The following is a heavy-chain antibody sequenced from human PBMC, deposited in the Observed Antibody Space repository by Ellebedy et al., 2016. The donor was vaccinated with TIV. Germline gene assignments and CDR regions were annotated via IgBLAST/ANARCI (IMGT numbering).Heavy chain of an antibody. CDR3: ARDRDYGTFDY. J-gene: IGHJ4*02. D-gene: IGHD4-17*01. V-gene: IGHV1-3*01. Sequence: AASVKVSCKASGYTFPSYAIHWVRQAPGQRLAWMGWINAGNGNTKYSQKLQGRVTITRDTSASTAYMELSSLRSEDTAVYYCARDRDYGTFDYWGQGTLVTVSS. CDR1: GYTFPSYA. CDR2: INAGNGNT.